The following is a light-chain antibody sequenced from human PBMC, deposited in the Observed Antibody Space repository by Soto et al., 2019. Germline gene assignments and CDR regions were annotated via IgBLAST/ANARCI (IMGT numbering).Light chain of an antibody. V-gene: IGKV3-20*01. J-gene: IGKJ2*01. CDR3: QRYGSSPRT. CDR2: GAS. CDR1: QSVRSSF. Sequence: EIVLTQSPGTLSLSPGERATLSCRASQSVRSSFLAWYQQKPGQAPRLLIYGASSGATGIPDRFRGSGSGTDFTLTISRLEPEDFAVYYCQRYGSSPRTFGQGTKLEIK.